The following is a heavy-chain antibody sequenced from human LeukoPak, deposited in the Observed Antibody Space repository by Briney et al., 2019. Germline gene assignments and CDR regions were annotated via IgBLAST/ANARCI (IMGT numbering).Heavy chain of an antibody. CDR2: ISSSSSYI. J-gene: IGHJ4*02. Sequence: PGGSLRLSCAASGFTFSSYSMNWVRQAPGKGLEWVSSISSSSSYIYYADSVKGRFTTSRDNAKNSLYLQMNSLRAEDTAVYYCARDGLPFLGTIDYWGQGTLVTVSS. V-gene: IGHV3-21*01. CDR1: GFTFSSYS. CDR3: ARDGLPFLGTIDY. D-gene: IGHD1-1*01.